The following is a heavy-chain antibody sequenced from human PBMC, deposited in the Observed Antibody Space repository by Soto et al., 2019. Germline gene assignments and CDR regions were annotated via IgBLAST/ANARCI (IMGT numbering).Heavy chain of an antibody. CDR1: GYSFDSYW. V-gene: IGHV5-51*01. Sequence: GESLKISCQGSGYSFDSYWIGWERQLPGKDPEWMGVIYPRDSDTRFIPSVPGEVTISADKSLRTAYLQWTSLKASDTALYYCARTRSSAVGYYYDGMDVWGQGPTVTVSS. CDR3: ARTRSSAVGYYYDGMDV. J-gene: IGHJ6*02. D-gene: IGHD6-6*01. CDR2: IYPRDSDT.